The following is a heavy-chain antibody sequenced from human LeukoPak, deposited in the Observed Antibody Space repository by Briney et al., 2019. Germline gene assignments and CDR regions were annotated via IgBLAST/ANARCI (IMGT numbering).Heavy chain of an antibody. CDR3: ARDYYDSSGSSGAFDI. CDR2: IFYSGST. Sequence: SETLSLTCTVSGGSISSSSYSWGWIRQPPGKGLEWNGSIFYSGSTYYNPSLKSRVTMSVDTSKNQFSLKLSSVTAADTAVYYCARDYYDSSGSSGAFDIWGQGTMVTVSS. CDR1: GGSISSSSYS. D-gene: IGHD3-22*01. J-gene: IGHJ3*02. V-gene: IGHV4-39*07.